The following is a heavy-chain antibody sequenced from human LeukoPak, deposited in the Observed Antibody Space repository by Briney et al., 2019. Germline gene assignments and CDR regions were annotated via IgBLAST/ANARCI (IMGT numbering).Heavy chain of an antibody. J-gene: IGHJ5*02. V-gene: IGHV1-2*06. Sequence: ASVKVSCKASGYTFTGYYMHWVRQAPGQGLEWMGRINPNSGGTNYAQKFQGRVTMTRDTSISTAYMELSRLRSDDTAVYYCAREEIFGVVSNWFDPWGQGTLVTDSS. CDR3: AREEIFGVVSNWFDP. CDR1: GYTFTGYY. CDR2: INPNSGGT. D-gene: IGHD3-3*01.